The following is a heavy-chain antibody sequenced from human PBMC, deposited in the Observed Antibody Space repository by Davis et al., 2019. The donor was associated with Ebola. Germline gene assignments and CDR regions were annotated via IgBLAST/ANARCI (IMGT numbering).Heavy chain of an antibody. CDR3: ARPPIMDDSSGYFGY. J-gene: IGHJ4*02. D-gene: IGHD3-22*01. CDR1: GGTFSSYA. V-gene: IGHV1-69*13. Sequence: SVKVSCKASGGTFSSYAISWVRQAPGQGLEWMGGIIPIFGTANYAQKFQGRVTITADESTSTAYMELSSLRSEDTAVYYCARPPIMDDSSGYFGYWGQGTLVTVSS. CDR2: IIPIFGTA.